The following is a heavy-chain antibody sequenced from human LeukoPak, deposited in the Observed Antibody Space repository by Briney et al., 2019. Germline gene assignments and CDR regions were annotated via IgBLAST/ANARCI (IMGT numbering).Heavy chain of an antibody. V-gene: IGHV1-8*01. CDR3: ARVYTWWDAFDI. D-gene: IGHD2-2*02. CDR2: MNPNIGNT. Sequence: ASVKVSCKASVYTFTSYDINSVLQPTRQGLECMGWMNPNIGNTSYAHKFQGRSTITRNTSISTAYMELSSLRSEHTAVYYCARVYTWWDAFDIWGQGTMVTVSS. CDR1: VYTFTSYD. J-gene: IGHJ3*02.